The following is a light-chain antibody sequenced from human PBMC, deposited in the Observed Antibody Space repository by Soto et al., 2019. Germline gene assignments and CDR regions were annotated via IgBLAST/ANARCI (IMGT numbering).Light chain of an antibody. CDR3: QQYGSSST. J-gene: IGKJ5*01. Sequence: EILMTQSPATLSVSPGERATLSCRASQNVTNYLAWYQQKPGQAPRLLIYGASSRATGIPDRFSGSGSGTDFTLTISRLEPDDFAVYYCQQYGSSSTFGQGTRLEI. V-gene: IGKV3-20*01. CDR2: GAS. CDR1: QNVTNY.